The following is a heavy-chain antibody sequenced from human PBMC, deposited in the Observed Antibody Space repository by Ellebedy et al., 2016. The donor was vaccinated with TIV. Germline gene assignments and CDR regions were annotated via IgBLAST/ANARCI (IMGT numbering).Heavy chain of an antibody. D-gene: IGHD2-8*01. CDR2: INPNSGGT. Sequence: ASVKVSXXASGYTFTSYDINWVRQAPGQGLEWMGWINPNSGGTNYAQKFQGRVTMTRDTSISTAYMELSRLRSDDTAVYYCAKKRILYDFDYWGQGTLVTVSS. CDR1: GYTFTSYD. J-gene: IGHJ4*02. CDR3: AKKRILYDFDY. V-gene: IGHV1-2*02.